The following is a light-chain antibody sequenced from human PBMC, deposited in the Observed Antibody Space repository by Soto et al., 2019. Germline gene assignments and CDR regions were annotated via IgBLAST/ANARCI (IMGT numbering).Light chain of an antibody. J-gene: IGKJ1*01. Sequence: EIVLTQSPGTLSLSPGERATLSCRSSHSVSSNYLAWYQQKPGQAPRLLIYDVSSRATGIPDRFSGSGSGTDFTRTISRLEPVDFAVYYCQQYGSSPTFGQGTKVEIK. V-gene: IGKV3-20*01. CDR3: QQYGSSPT. CDR1: HSVSSNY. CDR2: DVS.